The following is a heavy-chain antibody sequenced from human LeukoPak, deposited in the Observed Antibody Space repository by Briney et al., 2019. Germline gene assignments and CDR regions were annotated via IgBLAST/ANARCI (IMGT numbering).Heavy chain of an antibody. CDR3: ARERDDDYDSSGFDY. J-gene: IGHJ4*02. V-gene: IGHV4-30-2*01. Sequence: SETLSLTCTVSGGSISSGGYYWSCIRQPPGKGLECIGYIYHSGSTYYNPSLKSRVTISVDRSKNQFSLKLSSVTAADTAVYYCARERDDDYDSSGFDYWGQGTLVTVSS. D-gene: IGHD3-22*01. CDR2: IYHSGST. CDR1: GGSISSGGYY.